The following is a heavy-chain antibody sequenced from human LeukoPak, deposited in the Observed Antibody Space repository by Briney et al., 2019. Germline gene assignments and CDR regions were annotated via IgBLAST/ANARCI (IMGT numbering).Heavy chain of an antibody. D-gene: IGHD4-17*01. CDR3: ARDLTTTVITYYYYGMDV. Sequence: ASVKVSCKASGYTFTSYDINWVRQATGQGLEWMGWMYPNSGNTGYAQKFQGRVTMTRNTSISTAYMELSSLRSEDTAVYYCARDLTTTVITYYYYGMDVWGQGTTVTVSS. CDR1: GYTFTSYD. V-gene: IGHV1-8*01. CDR2: MYPNSGNT. J-gene: IGHJ6*02.